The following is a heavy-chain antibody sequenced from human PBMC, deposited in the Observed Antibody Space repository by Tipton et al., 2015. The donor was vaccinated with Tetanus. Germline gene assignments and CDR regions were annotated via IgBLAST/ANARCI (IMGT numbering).Heavy chain of an antibody. CDR2: ITPYNGHR. V-gene: IGHV1-18*01. CDR1: GYSFTSYG. Sequence: QLVQSGVEVKKPGASVKVSCTANGYSFTSYGINWVRQAPGQGLEWVGWITPYNGHRDLAQKFQGRVTLTTDASLRTAYLELRSLTSDDTAVYYCARDVTSRGFVVVTAWSDYWGQGTLVTVSS. D-gene: IGHD2-21*02. CDR3: ARDVTSRGFVVVTAWSDY. J-gene: IGHJ4*02.